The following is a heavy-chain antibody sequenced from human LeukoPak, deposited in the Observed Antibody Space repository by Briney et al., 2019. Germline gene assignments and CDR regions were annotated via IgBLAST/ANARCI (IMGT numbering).Heavy chain of an antibody. CDR1: GGSISSSSYY. CDR2: IYYSGST. Sequence: PSETLSLTRTVTGGSISSSSYYWGWIRQPPGKGLEWIGSIYYSGSTYYNPSLKSRVTISVDTSKNQFSLKLSSVTAADTAVYYCARDLYPGRILDFHYWGQGTLVTVSS. J-gene: IGHJ4*02. D-gene: IGHD3-9*01. V-gene: IGHV4-39*07. CDR3: ARDLYPGRILDFHY.